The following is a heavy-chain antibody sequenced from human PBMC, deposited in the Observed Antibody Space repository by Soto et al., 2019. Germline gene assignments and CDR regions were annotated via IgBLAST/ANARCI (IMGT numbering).Heavy chain of an antibody. CDR3: ARHVAVARTRGFHY. CDR2: IYHSGTT. D-gene: IGHD6-19*01. CDR1: GGSISDNW. V-gene: IGHV4-4*02. J-gene: IGHJ4*02. Sequence: SSETLSLTCAVSGGSISDNWWSWVRQPPGKGLEWIGEIYHSGTTNYNPSLKSRVTILVDKSASQISLTLNSVTAADTAVYYCARHVAVARTRGFHYWGQGTLVTVSS.